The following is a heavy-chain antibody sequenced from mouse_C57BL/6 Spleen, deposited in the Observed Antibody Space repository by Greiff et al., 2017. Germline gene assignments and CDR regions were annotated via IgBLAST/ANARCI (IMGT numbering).Heavy chain of an antibody. CDR3: ACATVVADGDFED. Sequence: QVQLQQPGAELVKPGASVKLSCKASGYTFTSYWMHWVKQRPGRGLEWIGRIDPNSGGTKYNEKFKSKATLTVDKPSRTAYMQLSSLTSEDSAVYLCACATVVADGDFEDWGTGTTGTVSS. J-gene: IGHJ1*03. CDR2: IDPNSGGT. D-gene: IGHD1-1*01. V-gene: IGHV1-72*01. CDR1: GYTFTSYW.